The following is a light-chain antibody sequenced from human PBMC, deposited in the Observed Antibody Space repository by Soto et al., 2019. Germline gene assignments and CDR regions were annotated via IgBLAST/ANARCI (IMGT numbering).Light chain of an antibody. Sequence: EIVMTQFPATLSVSPGERATLSCRPSQSVSSDLAWYQQKPGQAPRLLIYGASTRATGIPARFSGSGSGTEFTLTISSLQSEDFAVYYCQQYNNGPPFTFGGGTKVEIK. J-gene: IGKJ4*01. CDR3: QQYNNGPPFT. CDR1: QSVSSD. CDR2: GAS. V-gene: IGKV3-15*01.